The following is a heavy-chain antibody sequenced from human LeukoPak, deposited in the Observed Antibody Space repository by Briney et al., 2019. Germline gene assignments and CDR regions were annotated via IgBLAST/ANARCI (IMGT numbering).Heavy chain of an antibody. Sequence: GGSLRLSCAASGFTFSRSWMSWVRQAPGKGLEWVANIKQDGSEKYYVDSVKGRFTISRDNAKNSVYLQMTSLRAENTAVYYCVRDSYCSSTSCYRGHFDSWGQGVLVTVSS. D-gene: IGHD2-2*01. CDR2: IKQDGSEK. CDR1: GFTFSRSW. J-gene: IGHJ4*02. CDR3: VRDSYCSSTSCYRGHFDS. V-gene: IGHV3-7*01.